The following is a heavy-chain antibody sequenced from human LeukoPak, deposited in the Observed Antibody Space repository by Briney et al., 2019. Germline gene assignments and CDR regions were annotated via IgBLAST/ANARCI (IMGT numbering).Heavy chain of an antibody. V-gene: IGHV5-51*01. CDR3: ARQDGGLDY. CDR1: GYGFSTYW. Sequence: GESLKISCKGSGYGFSTYWIGWVRQMPGKGLEWMGIIYPGDSDTRYSPSFQGHVTISADKFVSTAFLQWDSLKASDTATYYCARQDGGLDYWGQGTLVTVSS. D-gene: IGHD4-23*01. J-gene: IGHJ4*02. CDR2: IYPGDSDT.